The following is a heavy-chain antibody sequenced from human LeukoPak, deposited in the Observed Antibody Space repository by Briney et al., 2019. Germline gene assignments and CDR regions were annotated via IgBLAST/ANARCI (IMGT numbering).Heavy chain of an antibody. V-gene: IGHV1-69*10. CDR1: GHTFINYD. D-gene: IGHD3-10*01. J-gene: IGHJ6*02. Sequence: SETVSYMATGHTFINYDINWMGQPPGQGLEWIGLIIPIFGIANYAQQFQGRVNLTADKSTSTAYIELSSLRSEDTAVYYCARDRAVWFGEFSHYYYGMGVWGQGTTVTVSS. CDR3: ARDRAVWFGEFSHYYYGMGV. CDR2: IIPIFGIA.